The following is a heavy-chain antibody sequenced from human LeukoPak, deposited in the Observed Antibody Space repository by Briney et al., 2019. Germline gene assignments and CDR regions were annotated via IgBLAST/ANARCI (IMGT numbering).Heavy chain of an antibody. CDR1: GFTFSSYG. V-gene: IGHV4-31*02. D-gene: IGHD3-3*01. CDR3: ARRGGSLEWLLGWFDP. CDR2: IYYSGST. J-gene: IGHJ5*02. Sequence: LRLSCAASGFTFSSYGMHWVRQHPGKGLEWIGYIYYSGSTYYNPSLKSRVTISVDTSKNQFSLKLSSVTAADTAVYYCARRGGSLEWLLGWFDPWGQGTLVTVSS.